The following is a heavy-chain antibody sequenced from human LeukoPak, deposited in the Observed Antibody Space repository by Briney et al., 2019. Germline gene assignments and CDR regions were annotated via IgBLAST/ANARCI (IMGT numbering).Heavy chain of an antibody. Sequence: SETLSLTCSVSGGSISSSSYHWGWIRQPPGKGLEWIGSMYYSGTTYYNPSLKSRVTISVDTSKNQFSLKLTSVTATDTAVYYCARHFGNHYFDYWGQGTLVTVSS. J-gene: IGHJ4*02. D-gene: IGHD1-14*01. V-gene: IGHV4-39*01. CDR1: GGSISSSSYH. CDR2: MYYSGTT. CDR3: ARHFGNHYFDY.